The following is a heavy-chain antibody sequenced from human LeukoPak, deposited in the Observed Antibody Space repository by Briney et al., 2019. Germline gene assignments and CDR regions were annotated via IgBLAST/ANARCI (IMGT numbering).Heavy chain of an antibody. D-gene: IGHD2/OR15-2a*01. J-gene: IGHJ5*02. CDR2: IYYSGST. Sequence: SETLSLTCTVSGASISTYYWSWIRQPPGKGLERIGYIYYSGSTNYNPSLESRVTISLDTSKNHFSLKLSSVTAADTAVYYCARHLSTMNWFDPWGQGTLVTVSS. V-gene: IGHV4-59*08. CDR3: ARHLSTMNWFDP. CDR1: GASISTYY.